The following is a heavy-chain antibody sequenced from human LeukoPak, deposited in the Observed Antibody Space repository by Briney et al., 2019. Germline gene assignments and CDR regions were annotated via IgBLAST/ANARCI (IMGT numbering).Heavy chain of an antibody. CDR2: IYHSTNT. J-gene: IGHJ4*02. D-gene: IGHD1-26*01. CDR3: ATEEMPGKFDY. Sequence: GSLRLSCAASGFTFSSYEMRCVSQAQGGGREWIGEIYHSTNTNYNPSLKSRAAISLDKSSNQFSLRPASVTAADTAMYFSATEEMPGKFDYWGQGTLVSVS. CDR1: GFTFSSYEM. V-gene: IGHV4-4*01.